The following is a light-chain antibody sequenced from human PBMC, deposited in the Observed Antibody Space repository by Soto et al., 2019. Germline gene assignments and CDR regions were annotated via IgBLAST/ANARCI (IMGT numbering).Light chain of an antibody. J-gene: IGKJ1*01. V-gene: IGKV1-5*03. CDR2: QAS. Sequence: IQLAQSPSPLSASVRDRVTITCRASQSVSNWLAWYQQKPGKAPKLLIYQASTLQSGVPSRFRGSGSGTEFSLTISGLQAEDIATYYCLQHHSYPWTFGQGAKVDIK. CDR1: QSVSNW. CDR3: LQHHSYPWT.